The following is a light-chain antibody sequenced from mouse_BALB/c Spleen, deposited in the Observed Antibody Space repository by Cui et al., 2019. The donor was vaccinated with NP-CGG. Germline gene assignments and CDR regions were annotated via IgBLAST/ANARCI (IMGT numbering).Light chain of an antibody. CDR3: ALWYSNHWV. CDR2: GTN. CDR1: TGTVTTSNY. V-gene: IGLV1*01. Sequence: QAVVKQESPLTTSPGETVTPTCRSSTGTVTTSNYANWVQEKPDHLFTGLIGGTNNRAPGVPARFSGSLIGDKAALTITGAQTEDEAIYFCALWYSNHWVFGGGTKLTVL. J-gene: IGLJ1*01.